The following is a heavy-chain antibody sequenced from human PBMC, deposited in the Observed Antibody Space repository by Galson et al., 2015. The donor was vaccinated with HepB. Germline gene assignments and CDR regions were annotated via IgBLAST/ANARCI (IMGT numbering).Heavy chain of an antibody. CDR2: INPNSGGT. D-gene: IGHD7-27*01. CDR1: GYTFTGYY. Sequence: SVKVSCKASGYTFTGYYMHWVRQAPGQGLEWMGWINPNSGGTNYAQKFQGRVTMTRDTSISTAYMELSRLRSDDTAAYYCARGKDPGPLGWFDPWGQGTLVTVSS. V-gene: IGHV1-2*02. J-gene: IGHJ5*02. CDR3: ARGKDPGPLGWFDP.